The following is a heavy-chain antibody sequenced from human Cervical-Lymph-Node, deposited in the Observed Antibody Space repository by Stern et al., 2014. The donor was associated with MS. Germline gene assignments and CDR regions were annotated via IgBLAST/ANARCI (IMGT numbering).Heavy chain of an antibody. CDR3: ATGGAAPRYFDL. CDR1: GYTFTTYS. J-gene: IGHJ2*01. V-gene: IGHV1-46*01. CDR2: INPSGERI. D-gene: IGHD3-10*01. Sequence: VQLEESGAEVKKPGASVNVSCKASGYTFTTYSMHWVRQATGQGLEWMGIINPSGERIIYAQRIQGSVTMTRDTSTSTVFMDLSSLRSEDTAVYYCATGGAAPRYFDLWGRGTLVTVSS.